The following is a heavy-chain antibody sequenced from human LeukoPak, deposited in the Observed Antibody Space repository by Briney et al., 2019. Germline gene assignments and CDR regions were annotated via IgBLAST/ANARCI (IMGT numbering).Heavy chain of an antibody. V-gene: IGHV4-39*07. J-gene: IGHJ3*02. Sequence: SETLSLTCTVSGGSISSSIYYWGWIRQPPGKGLEWIGSIYYSGSTYYNPTLKSRVTISVDTSKNQFSLKLSSVTAADTAVYYCARDGEYYYDSSGPNDAFDIWGQGTMVTVSS. CDR3: ARDGEYYYDSSGPNDAFDI. D-gene: IGHD3-22*01. CDR1: GGSISSSIYY. CDR2: IYYSGST.